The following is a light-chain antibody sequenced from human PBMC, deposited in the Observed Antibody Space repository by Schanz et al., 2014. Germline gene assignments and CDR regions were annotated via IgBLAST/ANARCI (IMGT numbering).Light chain of an antibody. Sequence: QSVLTQPPSVSAAPGQKVTISCSGGDSNVGDNDVSWYQQFPGTAPKLLIYDDNKRPSGIPDRFSVSKSGTSATPDITGLQTDDEADYYCGTWDSSLSVVVFGGGTKLTVL. V-gene: IGLV1-51*01. CDR2: DDN. J-gene: IGLJ3*02. CDR3: GTWDSSLSVVV. CDR1: DSNVGDND.